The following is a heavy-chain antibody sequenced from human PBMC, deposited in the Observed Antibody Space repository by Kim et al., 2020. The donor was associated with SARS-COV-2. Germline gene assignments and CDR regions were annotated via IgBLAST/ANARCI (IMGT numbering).Heavy chain of an antibody. V-gene: IGHV3-74*01. CDR2: INSDGSST. D-gene: IGHD3-3*01. CDR1: GFTFSSYW. CDR3: ARDQPYYDFWSGYVGGGFGGDYYGMDV. Sequence: GGSLRLSCAACGFTFSSYWMHWVRQAPGKGLVWVSRINSDGSSTSYADSVKGRFTISRDNAKNTLYLQMNSLRAEDTAVYYCARDQPYYDFWSGYVGGGFGGDYYGMDVWGQGTTVTVSS. J-gene: IGHJ6*02.